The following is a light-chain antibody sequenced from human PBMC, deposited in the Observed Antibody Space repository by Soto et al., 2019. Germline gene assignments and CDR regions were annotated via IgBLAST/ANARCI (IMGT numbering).Light chain of an antibody. CDR1: SSNIGAGYD. J-gene: IGLJ1*01. CDR2: GNS. CDR3: QSSDSSLNV. V-gene: IGLV1-40*01. Sequence: QSSLTHPPSLSGAPGQRVTISCTGSSSNIGAGYDVHWYQQLPGTAPKLLIYGNSNRPSGVPDRFSGSKSGTSASLAITGLQAEDEADYYCQSSDSSLNVFGTGTKVTVL.